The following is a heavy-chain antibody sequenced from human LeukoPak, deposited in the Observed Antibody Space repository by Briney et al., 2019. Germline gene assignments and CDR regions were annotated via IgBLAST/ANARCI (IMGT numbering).Heavy chain of an antibody. Sequence: PGGSLRLSCAASGFTFSDYYMSWIRQAPGKGLEWVSYISSSGSTIYYADSVKGRFTISRDNAKNSLYLQMNSLRAEDTAVYYCARIVVVPAASDAFDIWGQGTMVTVSS. J-gene: IGHJ3*02. CDR2: ISSSGSTI. V-gene: IGHV3-11*04. CDR3: ARIVVVPAASDAFDI. CDR1: GFTFSDYY. D-gene: IGHD2-2*01.